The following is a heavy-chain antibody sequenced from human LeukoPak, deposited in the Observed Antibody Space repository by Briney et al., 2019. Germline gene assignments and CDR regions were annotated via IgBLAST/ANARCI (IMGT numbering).Heavy chain of an antibody. CDR2: ISGGST. CDR3: AISTMIVVVPGY. J-gene: IGHJ4*02. CDR1: GFTVSSNE. V-gene: IGHV3-38-3*01. D-gene: IGHD3-22*01. Sequence: PGGSLRLSCAASGFTVSSNEMSWVRQAPGKGLEWVSSISGGSTYYADSRKGRFTISRDNAKNSLYLQMNSLRAEDTAVYFCAISTMIVVVPGYWGQGTLVTVSS.